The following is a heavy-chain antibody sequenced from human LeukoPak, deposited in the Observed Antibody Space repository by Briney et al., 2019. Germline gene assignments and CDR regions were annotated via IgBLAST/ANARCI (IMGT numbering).Heavy chain of an antibody. CDR2: IRSKAYGGAT. CDR1: GFTFGDYA. J-gene: IGHJ4*02. Sequence: GGSLRLSCTASGFTFGDYAMCWVRQAPGKGLEWVGFIRSKAYGGATEYAASVKGRFTISRDDSKSIAYLQMNSLKTEDTAVYYCTRAGSYGSGNSIWGQGTLVTVSS. D-gene: IGHD3-10*01. V-gene: IGHV3-49*04. CDR3: TRAGSYGSGNSI.